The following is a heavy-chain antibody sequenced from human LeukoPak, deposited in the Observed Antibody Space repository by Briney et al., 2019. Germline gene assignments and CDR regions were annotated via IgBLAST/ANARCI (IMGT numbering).Heavy chain of an antibody. CDR3: ARRGIAARAQDY. CDR2: INHSGST. D-gene: IGHD6-6*01. CDR1: GGSFSGYY. V-gene: IGHV4-34*01. Sequence: TSETLSLTCAVYGGSFSGYYWSWIRQPPGKGLEWIGEINHSGSTNYNPSLKSRDTISVDTSKNQFSLKLSSVTAADTAVYYCARRGIAARAQDYWGQGTLVTVSS. J-gene: IGHJ4*02.